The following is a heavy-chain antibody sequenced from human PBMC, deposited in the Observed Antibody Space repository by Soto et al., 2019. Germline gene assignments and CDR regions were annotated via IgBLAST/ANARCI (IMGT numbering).Heavy chain of an antibody. CDR2: ISTNSRYT. V-gene: IGHV3-11*05. D-gene: IGHD3-9*01. CDR3: ARVYDILTSAWLDP. J-gene: IGHJ5*02. CDR1: GFTLSDYY. Sequence: QEQLVESGGGLVKPGGSLRLSCAASGFTLSDYYMTWIRQAPGKGLEWISYISTNSRYTKYADSVKGRFTISRDDAKNSLYLQMNSLRVEDTAVYYCARVYDILTSAWLDPWGQGTLVTVSS.